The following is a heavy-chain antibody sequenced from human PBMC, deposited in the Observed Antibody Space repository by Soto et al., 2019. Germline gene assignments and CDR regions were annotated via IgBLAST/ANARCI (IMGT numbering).Heavy chain of an antibody. Sequence: QVQLVQSGAEVRKPGASVKVSCKASGYSVTSYYIHWVRQAPGQGLEWMGIINPSGDTTTYAQRLQGRVTMTRDTSTSTIYMWVRSLRSEDTAVYFCTSLVPLFGEPWRGQYFDFWGQGTLVTVSS. D-gene: IGHD3-10*02. CDR3: TSLVPLFGEPWRGQYFDF. V-gene: IGHV1-46*03. J-gene: IGHJ4*02. CDR1: GYSVTSYY. CDR2: INPSGDTT.